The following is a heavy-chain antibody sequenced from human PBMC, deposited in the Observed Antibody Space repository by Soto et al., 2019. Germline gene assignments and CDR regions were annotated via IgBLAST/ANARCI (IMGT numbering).Heavy chain of an antibody. D-gene: IGHD4-17*01. J-gene: IGHJ5*02. CDR2: ISTAGINK. CDR3: AKTGEMTTVTNWFDP. Sequence: WVSLRLSCAASGFTFSSYGMHWVRQPPGTGLEWGAVISTAGINKYYADSVKGRLTISRDNSKNTQYLLMNSLSAADTAVDYCAKTGEMTTVTNWFDPWGQGTLVTVSS. V-gene: IGHV3-30*18. CDR1: GFTFSSYG.